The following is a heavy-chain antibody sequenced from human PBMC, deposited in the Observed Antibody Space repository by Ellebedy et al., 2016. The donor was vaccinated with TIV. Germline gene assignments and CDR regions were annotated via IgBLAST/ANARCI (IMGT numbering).Heavy chain of an antibody. CDR3: AKDNSYGYPYYGMDI. Sequence: PGGSLRLSCAASGLAFRSHWMHWVRQAPGKGLVWVASVNGDGSDTTYADSVRGRVSISRDNAKNTVYLQMNSLRAEDTAVYYCAKDNSYGYPYYGMDIWGQGTTVTVSS. J-gene: IGHJ6*02. CDR1: GLAFRSHW. CDR2: VNGDGSDT. D-gene: IGHD2/OR15-2a*01. V-gene: IGHV3-74*01.